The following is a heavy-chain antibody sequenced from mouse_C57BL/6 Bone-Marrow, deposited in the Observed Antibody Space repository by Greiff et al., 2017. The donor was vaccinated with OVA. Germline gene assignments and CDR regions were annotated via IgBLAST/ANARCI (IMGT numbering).Heavy chain of an antibody. D-gene: IGHD2-4*01. CDR2: IDPENGDT. Sequence: VQLQQSGAELVRPGASVKLSCTASGFNIKDDYMHWVKQRPEQGLEWIGWIDPENGDTEYASKFQGKATITADTSSNTAYLQLSSLTSEDTAVYYCTTEVMNTTRFAYWGQGTLVTVSA. CDR3: TTEVMNTTRFAY. J-gene: IGHJ3*01. CDR1: GFNIKDDY. V-gene: IGHV14-4*01.